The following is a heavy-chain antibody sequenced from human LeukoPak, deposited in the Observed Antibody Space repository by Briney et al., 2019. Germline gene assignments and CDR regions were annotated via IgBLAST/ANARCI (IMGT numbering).Heavy chain of an antibody. Sequence: SETLSLTCTVSGGSISSGSYYWSWIRQPAGKGLEWIGRIYTSGSTNYNPSLKSRVTISVDTSKNQFSLKLSSATAADTAVYYCASSSLWFGEFWGQGTLVTVSS. CDR2: IYTSGST. D-gene: IGHD3-10*01. CDR3: ASSSLWFGEF. V-gene: IGHV4-61*02. J-gene: IGHJ4*02. CDR1: GGSISSGSYY.